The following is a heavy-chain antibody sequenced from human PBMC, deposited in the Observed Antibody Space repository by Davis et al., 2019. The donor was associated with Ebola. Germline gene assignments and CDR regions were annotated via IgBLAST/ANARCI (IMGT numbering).Heavy chain of an antibody. Sequence: MPSETLSLTCAISGDSVSSNTAAWNWIRQSPSRGLEWLGRTYYRSKWFVDYAVSVKSRMTINSETSKNQFSLQLSSVTPEDTAVYYCARDPPYDQSYDYWGQGILVTVSS. CDR1: GDSVSSNTAA. CDR3: ARDPPYDQSYDY. V-gene: IGHV6-1*01. D-gene: IGHD3-22*01. J-gene: IGHJ4*02. CDR2: TYYRSKWFV.